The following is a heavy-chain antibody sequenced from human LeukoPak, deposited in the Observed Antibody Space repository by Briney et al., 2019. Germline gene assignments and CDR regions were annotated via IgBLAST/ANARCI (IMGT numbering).Heavy chain of an antibody. J-gene: IGHJ4*02. D-gene: IGHD2-2*01. CDR2: ISGSGGST. CDR1: GFTFSSYA. V-gene: IGHV3-23*01. Sequence: GGSLRLSCAASGFTFSSYAMSWVCQAPGKGLEWVSAISGSGGSTYYADSVKGRFTISRDNSKNTLYLQMNSLRAEDTAVYYCASRGFVVVARVDYWGQGTLVTVSS. CDR3: ASRGFVVVARVDY.